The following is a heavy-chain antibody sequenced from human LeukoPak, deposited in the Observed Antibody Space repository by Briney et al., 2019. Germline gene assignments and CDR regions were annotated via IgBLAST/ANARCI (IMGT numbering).Heavy chain of an antibody. CDR2: INWNGGRT. CDR1: GFTFSSYG. CDR3: AILGGVDAFDI. Sequence: PGGSLRLSCAASGFTFSSYGMSWVRQAPGKGLEWVSAINWNGGRTGYADSVKGRFTISRDNAKNSLYLQMNSLRAEDTALYYCAILGGVDAFDIWGQGTMVTVSS. D-gene: IGHD3-16*01. V-gene: IGHV3-20*04. J-gene: IGHJ3*02.